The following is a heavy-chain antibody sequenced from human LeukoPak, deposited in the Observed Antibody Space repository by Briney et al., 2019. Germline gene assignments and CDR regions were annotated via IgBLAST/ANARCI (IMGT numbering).Heavy chain of an antibody. J-gene: IGHJ3*02. Sequence: GGSLRLSCAASGFTFSSYSMNWVRQAPGKGLEWVSYITSSSSTMYYADSVKGRFTISRDNAKNSLYLQMNSLRAEDTAVYYCARAVLHGDYGLDIWGQGTMVTVSS. CDR3: ARAVLHGDYGLDI. CDR2: ITSSSSTM. D-gene: IGHD4-17*01. CDR1: GFTFSSYS. V-gene: IGHV3-48*04.